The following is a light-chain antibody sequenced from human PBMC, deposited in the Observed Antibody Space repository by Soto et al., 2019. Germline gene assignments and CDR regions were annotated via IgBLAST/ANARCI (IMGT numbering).Light chain of an antibody. CDR3: QQYGSSIT. J-gene: IGKJ5*01. CDR1: QSVSSNY. Sequence: EIVLTQSPGILSLSPGERATLSCRASQSVSSNYLAWYQQKPGQAPRLLIYSASSRATGIPDRFSGSGSGTDFTLTISRLEPEDFAVSYCQQYGSSITFGQGTRLEIK. CDR2: SAS. V-gene: IGKV3-20*01.